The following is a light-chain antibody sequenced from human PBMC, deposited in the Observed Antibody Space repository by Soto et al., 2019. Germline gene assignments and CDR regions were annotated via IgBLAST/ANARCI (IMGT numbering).Light chain of an antibody. V-gene: IGLV2-23*02. CDR1: SSDVGSYKL. J-gene: IGLJ7*01. CDR2: EVS. Sequence: QSALTQPASLSGSPGQSITISFTGTSSDVGSYKLVSWYQQHPGKAPKLMISEVSKRPSGISDRFSGSKSGSTASLTISGLQAEDEADYYCCSYAGTSTHTVFGGGTQLTVL. CDR3: CSYAGTSTHTV.